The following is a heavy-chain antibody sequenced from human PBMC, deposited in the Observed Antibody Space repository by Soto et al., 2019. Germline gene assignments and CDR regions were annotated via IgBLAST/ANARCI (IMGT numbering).Heavy chain of an antibody. CDR1: GFTFSSYA. CDR2: ISGSGGST. CDR3: AKDKDADDFWSGYFTWYFDY. J-gene: IGHJ4*02. Sequence: LRLSCAASGFTFSSYAVSWVRQAPGKGLEWVSAISGSGGSTYYADSVKGRFTISRDNSKNTLYLQMNSLRAEDTAVYYCAKDKDADDFWSGYFTWYFDYWGQGTLVTVSS. V-gene: IGHV3-23*01. D-gene: IGHD3-3*01.